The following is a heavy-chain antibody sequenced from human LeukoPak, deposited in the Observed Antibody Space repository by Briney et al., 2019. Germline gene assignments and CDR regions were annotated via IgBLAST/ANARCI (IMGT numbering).Heavy chain of an antibody. CDR3: ARATDGEI. D-gene: IGHD5-12*01. Sequence: AGGSLRLSCAASGFSFSSYWMHWVRQAPGKGLVWVSRIDSDGSSTDYADSVKGRFTISRDNAKSTLYLQMNSLRAEDAAVYYCARATDGEIWGQGTLVTVSS. CDR2: IDSDGSST. CDR1: GFSFSSYW. J-gene: IGHJ4*02. V-gene: IGHV3-74*01.